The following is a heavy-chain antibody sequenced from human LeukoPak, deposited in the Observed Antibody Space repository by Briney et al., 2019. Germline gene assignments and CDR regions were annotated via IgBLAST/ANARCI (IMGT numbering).Heavy chain of an antibody. CDR2: ISAYNGNT. CDR3: ARLDYYDSSGYFLDAFDI. CDR1: GYTFTSYG. D-gene: IGHD3-22*01. Sequence: ASVKASCKASGYTFTSYGISWVRQAPGQGLEWMGWISAYNGNTNYAQKLQGRVTMTTDTSTSTAYMELRSLRSDDTAVYYCARLDYYDSSGYFLDAFDIWGQGTMVTVSS. J-gene: IGHJ3*02. V-gene: IGHV1-18*01.